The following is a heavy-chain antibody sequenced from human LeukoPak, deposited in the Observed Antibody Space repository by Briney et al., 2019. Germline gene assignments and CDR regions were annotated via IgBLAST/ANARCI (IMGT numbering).Heavy chain of an antibody. CDR3: TAVVGGYSYASDY. CDR1: GFTLSTFW. CDR2: IKQDGSEK. D-gene: IGHD5-18*01. J-gene: IGHJ4*02. Sequence: GGSLRLSCAASGFTLSTFWMNWVRQAPGKGLEWVANIKQDGSEKYYVDSVKDRFTISRDNAKNSLYLQMNSLRVEDSAVYYCTAVVGGYSYASDYWGQGTLVTVSS. V-gene: IGHV3-7*03.